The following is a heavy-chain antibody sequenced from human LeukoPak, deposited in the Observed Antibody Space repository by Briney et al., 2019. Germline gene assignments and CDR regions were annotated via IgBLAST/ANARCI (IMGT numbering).Heavy chain of an antibody. D-gene: IGHD2-15*01. CDR2: ISAYNGNT. J-gene: IGHJ4*02. CDR3: ARSTGGSYENGY. CDR1: LHFTSHG. V-gene: IGHV1-18*01. Sequence: VKVSLKASWLHFTSHGISWVRPAPGPGVEGMGWISAYNGNTNYAQKLQGRVTMTTDTSTSTAYMELRSLRSDDTAVYYCARSTGGSYENGYWGQGTLVTDSS.